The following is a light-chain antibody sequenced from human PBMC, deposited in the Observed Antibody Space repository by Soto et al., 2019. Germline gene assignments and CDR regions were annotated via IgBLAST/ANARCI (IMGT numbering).Light chain of an antibody. CDR2: DVT. V-gene: IGLV2-14*03. CDR1: SSDVGGYNY. Sequence: QSVLTQPASVSGSPGQSITISCTGTSSDVGGYNYVSWYQHHPGKAPKLIIYDVTNRPSGVSNPSSGSKSGNTASLTISGLQPEDEADYYCSSYTTSNTRQIVFGTGTRSPS. J-gene: IGLJ1*01. CDR3: SSYTTSNTRQIV.